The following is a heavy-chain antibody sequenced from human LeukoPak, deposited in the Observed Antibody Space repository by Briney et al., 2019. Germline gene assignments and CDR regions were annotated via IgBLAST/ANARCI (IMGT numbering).Heavy chain of an antibody. CDR2: IYYSGST. J-gene: IGHJ4*02. V-gene: IGHV4-39*07. CDR3: ASFDCSGGSCYSATYYFDY. Sequence: SETLSLTCTVSGGSISSYYWGWIRQPPGKGLEWIGSIYYSGSTYYNPSLKSRVTISVDTSKNQFSLKLSSVTAADTAVYYCASFDCSGGSCYSATYYFDYWGQGTLVTVSS. CDR1: GGSISSYY. D-gene: IGHD2-15*01.